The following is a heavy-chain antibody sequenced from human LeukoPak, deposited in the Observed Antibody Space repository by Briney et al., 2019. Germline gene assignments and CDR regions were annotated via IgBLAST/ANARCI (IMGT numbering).Heavy chain of an antibody. J-gene: IGHJ4*02. CDR1: GGSFSGYY. V-gene: IGHV4-34*01. D-gene: IGHD1-1*01. CDR3: ARGQGTVPPH. CDR2: INHSVSA. Sequence: PSETLSLTCAVSGGSFSGYYWTWIRQPPGKGLEWIWEINHSVSANYNPSLMSRVTISLDTSKNHFSLNLSSVTAADPAVYYCARGQGTVPPHWGQGTLVTVSS.